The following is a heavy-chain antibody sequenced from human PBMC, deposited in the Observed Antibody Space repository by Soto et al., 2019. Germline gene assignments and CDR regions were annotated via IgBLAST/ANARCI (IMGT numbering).Heavy chain of an antibody. D-gene: IGHD2-15*01. CDR1: GFTFGEHW. CDR2: INPDGTNT. Sequence: GGSLRLSCEASGFTFGEHWMYWVRQTPGKGLVSVSRINPDGTNTTYADSVKGRFTISRDNSKNTRYLQMNSLRAEDTAVYYCARDRPDPYCSGGSCPVDYWGQGTLVTVSS. V-gene: IGHV3-74*01. CDR3: ARDRPDPYCSGGSCPVDY. J-gene: IGHJ4*02.